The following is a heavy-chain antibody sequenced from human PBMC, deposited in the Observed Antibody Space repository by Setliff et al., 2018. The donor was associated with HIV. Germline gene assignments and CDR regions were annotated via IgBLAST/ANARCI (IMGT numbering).Heavy chain of an antibody. CDR1: GGSISSSSYY. CDR2: IFNDGRT. J-gene: IGHJ5*02. V-gene: IGHV4-39*01. D-gene: IGHD3-22*01. CDR3: ASRVYYYDSNNFLREEGFDP. Sequence: PSETLSLTCTVSGGSISSSSYYWGWIRQPPGKGLEWIGSIFNDGRTYYNPSLKSRVTISIDTSKNQFSLNLTSVTAADTAVYYCASRVYYYDSNNFLREEGFDPWGQGTLVTVSS.